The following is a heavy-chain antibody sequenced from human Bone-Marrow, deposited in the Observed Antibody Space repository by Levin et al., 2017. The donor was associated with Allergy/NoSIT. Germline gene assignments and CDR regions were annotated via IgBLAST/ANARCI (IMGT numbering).Heavy chain of an antibody. V-gene: IGHV3-21*01. CDR2: ISSTSNYV. J-gene: IGHJ4*02. D-gene: IGHD5/OR15-5a*01. CDR3: ARTYSVLSSTVFDF. CDR1: GLIFRNYS. Sequence: LSLTCADSGLIFRNYSMSWVRQAPGKGLEWVSYISSTSNYVYYADSVKGRFTISRDNAKTSVDLQMDSLRVEDTALYYCARTYSVLSSTVFDFRGQGVVVSVSS.